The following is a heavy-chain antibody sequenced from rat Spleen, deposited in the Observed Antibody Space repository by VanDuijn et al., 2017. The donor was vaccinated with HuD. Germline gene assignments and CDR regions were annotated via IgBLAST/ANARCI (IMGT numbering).Heavy chain of an antibody. CDR3: TRAPYCYFDF. J-gene: IGHJ1*01. CDR2: ITTGGGNT. Sequence: EVQLVESGGGLVQPGRSMKLSCVVSGFTFSNYYMAWVRQAPTKGLEWVASITTGGGNTYYRDSVKGRFTISRDNAKSTLYLQMDSLRSEDTATYYCTRAPYCYFDFWGPGTMVTVSS. V-gene: IGHV5-25*01. CDR1: GFTFSNYY.